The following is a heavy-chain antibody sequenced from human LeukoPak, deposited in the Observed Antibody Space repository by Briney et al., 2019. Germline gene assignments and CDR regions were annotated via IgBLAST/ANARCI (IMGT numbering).Heavy chain of an antibody. CDR1: GFTYTSYA. J-gene: IGHJ4*02. V-gene: IGHV3-23*01. CDR3: AKKTLFTVRGY. CDR2: ISGSGGST. Sequence: PGGSLRLSCAASGFTYTSYAMSWVRQAPGKGLEWVSAISGSGGSTYYADSVKGRFTISIDNSKNTLYLQMNSLRAEDTAVYYCAKKTLFTVRGYWGQGTLVTVSS. D-gene: IGHD4-17*01.